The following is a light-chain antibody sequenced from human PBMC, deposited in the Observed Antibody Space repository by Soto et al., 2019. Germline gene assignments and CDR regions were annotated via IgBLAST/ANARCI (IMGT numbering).Light chain of an antibody. CDR1: QSVSSS. CDR2: DAS. Sequence: EIVLTQSPATLSLSPGERANLSCRASQSVSSSLAWYQQKPGQAPRLLIYDASNRATGIPARFSGSGSGTDFTLTISSLEPEDFAVYYCQQRSNWPGTFGQGTRLEIK. J-gene: IGKJ5*01. CDR3: QQRSNWPGT. V-gene: IGKV3-11*01.